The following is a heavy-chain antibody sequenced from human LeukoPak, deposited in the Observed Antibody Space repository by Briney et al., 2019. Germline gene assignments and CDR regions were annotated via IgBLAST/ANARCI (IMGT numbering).Heavy chain of an antibody. CDR3: AKKSLWSGPFDY. J-gene: IGHJ4*02. Sequence: GGSLRLSCKASGFSFSNYAMSWVRQAPGKGLQWVSIITGSGGNSYYTDSVKGRFTLSRDNSKNTLFLQMNSLRAEDTAVYFCAKKSLWSGPFDYWGQGSLVTVFS. CDR1: GFSFSNYA. CDR2: ITGSGGNS. V-gene: IGHV3-23*01. D-gene: IGHD3-3*01.